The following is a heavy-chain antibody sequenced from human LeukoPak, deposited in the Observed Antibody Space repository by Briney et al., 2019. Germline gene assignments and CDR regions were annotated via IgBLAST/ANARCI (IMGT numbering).Heavy chain of an antibody. CDR3: ARDPALVAATPYYFDY. CDR1: GFTFRSYS. J-gene: IGHJ4*02. D-gene: IGHD2-15*01. V-gene: IGHV3-21*01. CDR2: ISSSSSYI. Sequence: GGSLRISFAASGFTFRSYSMNWVRQAPGKGLEWVSSISSSSSYIYYADSVKGRFTISRDNAKNSLYLQMNSLRAEDTAVYYCARDPALVAATPYYFDYWGQGTLVTVSS.